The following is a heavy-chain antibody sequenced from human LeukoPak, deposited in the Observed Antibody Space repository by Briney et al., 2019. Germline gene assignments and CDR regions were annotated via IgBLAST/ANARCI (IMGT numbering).Heavy chain of an antibody. CDR3: ARVDGPDSGSYYFDY. J-gene: IGHJ4*02. D-gene: IGHD1-26*01. CDR2: INPNSGGT. CDR1: GYTFTGYY. V-gene: IGHV1-2*02. Sequence: ASVKVSCKASGYTFTGYYMHWVRQAPGQGLEWMGWINPNSGGTNYAQKFQGRVTMTRDTSISTAYMELSRLRSDDTAVYYCARVDGPDSGSYYFDYWGQGTLVTVSS.